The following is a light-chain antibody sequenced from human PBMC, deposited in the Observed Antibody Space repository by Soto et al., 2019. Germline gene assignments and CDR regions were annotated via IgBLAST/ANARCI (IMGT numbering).Light chain of an antibody. CDR3: QQFGSAWT. Sequence: EIVLTQSTGTLSLSPGERATLSCRASQSVSSYLAWYQQKPGQAPRLLIYGASSRATGIPDRFSGSGSGTDFTLTISRLEPEDFAVYYCQQFGSAWTFGQGTKVDNK. V-gene: IGKV3-20*01. J-gene: IGKJ1*01. CDR1: QSVSSY. CDR2: GAS.